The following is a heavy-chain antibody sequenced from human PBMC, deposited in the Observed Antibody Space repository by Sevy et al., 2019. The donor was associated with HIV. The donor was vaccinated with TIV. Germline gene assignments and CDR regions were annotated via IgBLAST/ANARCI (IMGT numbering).Heavy chain of an antibody. V-gene: IGHV3-23*01. CDR3: AKDSDGSIYYNRFDY. CDR2: ISGSGGTT. Sequence: GGSLRLSCAASGFTFSNYAMSWVRQAPGKGLEWVSAISGSGGTTHYSDSVKGRFTISRDNSKNTLYLHMNSLRAEDTAVYFCAKDSDGSIYYNRFDYWGQGTLVTVSS. J-gene: IGHJ4*02. CDR1: GFTFSNYA. D-gene: IGHD3-10*01.